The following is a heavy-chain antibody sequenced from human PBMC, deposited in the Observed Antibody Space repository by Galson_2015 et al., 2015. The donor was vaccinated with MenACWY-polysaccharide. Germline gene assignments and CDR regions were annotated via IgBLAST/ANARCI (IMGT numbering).Heavy chain of an antibody. V-gene: IGHV3-23*01. D-gene: IGHD3-10*01. J-gene: IGHJ4*02. CDR3: AKGLGSFDF. CDR2: ISGTDANT. CDR1: GFPFSNYA. Sequence: SLRLSCAASGFPFSNYAMTWVRQAPGKGLDWGSTISGTDANTYYSVSVRGRFTISRENSKNTLFLQMNSLRAEDTAIYYCAKGLGSFDFWGLGTLVTVSS.